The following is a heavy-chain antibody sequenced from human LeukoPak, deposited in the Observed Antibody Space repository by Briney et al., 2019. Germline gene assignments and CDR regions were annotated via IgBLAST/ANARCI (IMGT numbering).Heavy chain of an antibody. CDR2: IYSGGST. D-gene: IGHD2-21*02. J-gene: IGHJ4*02. CDR3: VRGGGAFCGNDCYRNFDY. V-gene: IGHV3-66*01. Sequence: GGSLRLSCAASGFTFSSYAMSWVRQAPGKGLEWVSVIYSGGSTYYADSVKGRFTISRDNSKNTLSLQMNSLRGEDTAVYYCVRGGGAFCGNDCYRNFDYWGQGTLVTVSS. CDR1: GFTFSSYA.